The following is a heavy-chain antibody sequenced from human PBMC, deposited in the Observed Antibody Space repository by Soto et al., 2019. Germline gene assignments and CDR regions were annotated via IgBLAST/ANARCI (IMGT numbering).Heavy chain of an antibody. CDR1: GFTFSNYG. D-gene: IGHD6-19*01. Sequence: QVQLVESGGGVVQPGRSLRLSCAASGFTFSNYGMHWVRQAPGKGLEWVAVISYDGSNKYYADSVKGRFTISRDHSKNALYLHMNSLRGEDTAMYYCANNPGYNSGWYSIDYWGQGTLVTVAS. CDR3: ANNPGYNSGWYSIDY. V-gene: IGHV3-30*18. CDR2: ISYDGSNK. J-gene: IGHJ4*02.